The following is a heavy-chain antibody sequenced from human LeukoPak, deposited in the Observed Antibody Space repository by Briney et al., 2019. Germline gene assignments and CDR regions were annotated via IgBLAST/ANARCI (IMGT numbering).Heavy chain of an antibody. CDR1: GFTFSSYA. V-gene: IGHV3-23*01. D-gene: IGHD2-15*01. Sequence: PGGSLRLSCAASGFTFSSYAMSWVRQAPGKGLEWVSAISGSGGSTYYADSVKGRFTISRDNSKNTLYLQMNSLRAEDTAVYYCAKAGRIVVVATYDYWGQGTLVTVSS. CDR2: ISGSGGST. J-gene: IGHJ4*02. CDR3: AKAGRIVVVATYDY.